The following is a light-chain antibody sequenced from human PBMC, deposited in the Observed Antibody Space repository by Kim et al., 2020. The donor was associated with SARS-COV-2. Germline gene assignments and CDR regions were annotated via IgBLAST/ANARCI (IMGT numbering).Light chain of an antibody. CDR1: ISDVGSYNY. CDR3: CSYARGSIYV. CDR2: DVS. Sequence: GQSVTIFCTGSISDVGSYNYVSWYRQHPGPAPKLLIYDVSKLTSGVPDRFSGSKSANTASLTISGLQAEDEADYYCCSYARGSIYVFGAGTKVTVL. J-gene: IGLJ1*01. V-gene: IGLV2-11*03.